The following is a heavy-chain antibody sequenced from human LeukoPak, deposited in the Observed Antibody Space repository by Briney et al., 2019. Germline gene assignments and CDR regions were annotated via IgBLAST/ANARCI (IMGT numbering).Heavy chain of an antibody. CDR2: IDPHSGGT. J-gene: IGHJ4*02. D-gene: IGHD5-18*01. V-gene: IGHV1-2*02. Sequence: ASVKVSCKASGYTFTGYYLHWVRQAPGQGLEWMGWIDPHSGGTNYAHKFQGRVTMTRDTSLTTVYMELSRLKSDDTAVYYCARDRDGYTYGYAYWGQGTLVTVSS. CDR3: ARDRDGYTYGYAY. CDR1: GYTFTGYY.